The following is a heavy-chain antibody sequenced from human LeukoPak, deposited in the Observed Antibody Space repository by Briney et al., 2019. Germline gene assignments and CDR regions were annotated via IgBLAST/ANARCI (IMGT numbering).Heavy chain of an antibody. J-gene: IGHJ6*02. Sequence: GGSLRLSCAAFGFTFSSYWIHWVRQAPGKGPVWASRINSDGTSTTYADPVKGRFTISRDSAKNTVYLQMNSLRAEDTAVYYCVRGGGADRPYGLDVWGQGTTVTVSS. CDR2: INSDGTST. D-gene: IGHD6-6*01. V-gene: IGHV3-74*01. CDR1: GFTFSSYW. CDR3: VRGGGADRPYGLDV.